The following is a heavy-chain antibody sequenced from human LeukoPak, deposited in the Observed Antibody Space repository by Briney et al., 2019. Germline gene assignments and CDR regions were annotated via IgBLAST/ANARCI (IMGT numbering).Heavy chain of an antibody. Sequence: GESLKISCKGSGYSFTSYWIGWVRQMPGKGLEWMGIIYPGDSDTRYSPSFQGQVTISADKSISTAYLQWSSLKASDTAMYYCARSDGGRFLEWLSAYYWGQGTLVTVSS. CDR3: ARSDGGRFLEWLSAYY. CDR2: IYPGDSDT. D-gene: IGHD3-3*01. J-gene: IGHJ4*02. CDR1: GYSFTSYW. V-gene: IGHV5-51*01.